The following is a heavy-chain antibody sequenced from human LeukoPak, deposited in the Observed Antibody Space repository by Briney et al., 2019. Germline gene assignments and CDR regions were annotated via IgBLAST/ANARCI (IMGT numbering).Heavy chain of an antibody. CDR2: ISSSSSYI. J-gene: IGHJ4*02. CDR1: GFTFSSYS. D-gene: IGHD3-10*01. CDR3: ASPPPGSYYNFDY. V-gene: IGHV3-21*01. Sequence: PGGSLRLSRAASGFTFSSYSMNWVRQAPGKGLEWVSSISSSSSYIYYADSVKGRFTISRDNAKNSLYLQMNSLRAEDTAVYYCASPPPGSYYNFDYWGQGTLVTVSS.